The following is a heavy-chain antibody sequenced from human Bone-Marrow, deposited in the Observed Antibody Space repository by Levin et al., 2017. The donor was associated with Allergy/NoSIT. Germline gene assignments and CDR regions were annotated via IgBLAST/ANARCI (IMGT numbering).Heavy chain of an antibody. CDR2: LWYDGSYQ. CDR3: AKSLGGGNAPAGFDY. Sequence: GGSLRLSCTASGFNFRSYGMYWVRQAPGKGLEWVAGLWYDGSYQYYADSVKGRFTISRDNPKSTLYLQMNNLRAEDTAVYYCAKSLGGGNAPAGFDYWGQGALVTVSS. V-gene: IGHV3-33*06. D-gene: IGHD2-15*01. J-gene: IGHJ4*02. CDR1: GFNFRSYG.